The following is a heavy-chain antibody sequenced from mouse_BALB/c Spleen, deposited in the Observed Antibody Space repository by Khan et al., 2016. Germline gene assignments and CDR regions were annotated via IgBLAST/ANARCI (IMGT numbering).Heavy chain of an antibody. D-gene: IGHD1-1*01. Sequence: QIQLVQSGPELKKPGETVKISCKASGYTFTNYGMNWVKQAPGKGLKWMGWINTSTGEAAYSDDFKGRFAFSLETSASTAYLQINNLKNEDMATYFCAGDHGSSYGWLSYWGQGTLVTVSA. CDR2: INTSTGEA. J-gene: IGHJ3*01. CDR3: AGDHGSSYGWLSY. V-gene: IGHV9-1*02. CDR1: GYTFTNYG.